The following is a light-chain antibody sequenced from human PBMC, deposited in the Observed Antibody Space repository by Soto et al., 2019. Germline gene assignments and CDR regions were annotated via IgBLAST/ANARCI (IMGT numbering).Light chain of an antibody. CDR2: DAS. CDR1: QAISVS. V-gene: IGKV1-5*01. J-gene: IGKJ1*01. CDR3: QQYEKYST. Sequence: IQMTQSPSTLSASVGDTVTNSCRASQAISVSLAWYRQKPGKAPNLLIYDASTLQEGVPSRFSGSGSGTEFTLTVTRLQPDDFATYFCQQYEKYSTFGHGTKVDVK.